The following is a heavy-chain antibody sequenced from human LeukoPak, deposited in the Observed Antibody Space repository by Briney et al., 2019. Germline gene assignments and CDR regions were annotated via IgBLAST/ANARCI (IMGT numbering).Heavy chain of an antibody. CDR2: IKQDGSEK. D-gene: IGHD3-16*02. V-gene: IGHV3-7*01. CDR3: ARARHDYDYVWGSYRYYFDY. J-gene: IGHJ4*02. Sequence: GGSLRLSCAASGFTFSSYWMSWVRQAPGKGLEWVANIKQDGSEKYYVDSVKGRFTISRDNAKNSLYLQMNSLRAEDTAVYYCARARHDYDYVWGSYRYYFDYWGQGTLVTVSS. CDR1: GFTFSSYW.